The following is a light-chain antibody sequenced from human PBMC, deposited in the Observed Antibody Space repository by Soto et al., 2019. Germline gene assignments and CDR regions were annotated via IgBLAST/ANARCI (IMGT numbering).Light chain of an antibody. CDR2: GAS. J-gene: IGKJ1*01. V-gene: IGKV3-20*01. Sequence: EIVLTQSACTLSWSPGERATLSCRASQSVNSNYLVWYQQKNGQAPRLFIYGASTRAAGITDRFSGSGSGTEFNLTISRLETEDFAVYYCQQYNNWPRTFGQGTKVDIK. CDR3: QQYNNWPRT. CDR1: QSVNSNY.